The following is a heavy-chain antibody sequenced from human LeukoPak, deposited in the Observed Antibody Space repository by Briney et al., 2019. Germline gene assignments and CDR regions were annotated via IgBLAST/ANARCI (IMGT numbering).Heavy chain of an antibody. V-gene: IGHV3-64*01. CDR1: GFIICSYA. D-gene: IGHD5-18*01. CDR3: ARDFSYGSGFDS. J-gene: IGHJ4*02. CDR2: ISSGGSI. Sequence: PGGSVRLSCAASGFIICSYALQWVRQAPERGRQGVLGISSGGSIDYATSAKGRFTITKDNSQNTLYLQTGSLTPEDMAVYYYARDFSYGSGFDSWGQGILATVSS.